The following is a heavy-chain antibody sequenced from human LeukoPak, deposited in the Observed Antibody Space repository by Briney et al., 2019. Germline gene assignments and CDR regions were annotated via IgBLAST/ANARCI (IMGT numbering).Heavy chain of an antibody. J-gene: IGHJ3*02. V-gene: IGHV3-64D*06. CDR1: GFTFSSYA. CDR3: VKDHPDSGWFFGAFDI. CDR2: INSGGGST. D-gene: IGHD6-19*01. Sequence: TGGPLRLSCSASGFTFSSYALHWVRQAPGKGLEYASAINSGGGSTYYADSVKGRFTISRDNSKNTLYLQMRSLSAEDTAVYYCVKDHPDSGWFFGAFDIWGQGTMVTVSS.